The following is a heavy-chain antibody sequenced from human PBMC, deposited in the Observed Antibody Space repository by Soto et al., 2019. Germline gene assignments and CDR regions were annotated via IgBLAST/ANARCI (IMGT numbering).Heavy chain of an antibody. V-gene: IGHV3-30-3*01. CDR1: GFTFSSYA. CDR2: ISYDGSNK. Sequence: GGSLRLSCAASGFTFSSYAMHWVRQAPGKGLEWVAVISYDGSNKYYADSVKGRFTISRDNSKNTLYLQMNSLRAEDTAVYYCAREEFTIFGVVIIRPTSLAPFYGMDVWGQGTTVTVSS. J-gene: IGHJ6*02. CDR3: AREEFTIFGVVIIRPTSLAPFYGMDV. D-gene: IGHD3-3*01.